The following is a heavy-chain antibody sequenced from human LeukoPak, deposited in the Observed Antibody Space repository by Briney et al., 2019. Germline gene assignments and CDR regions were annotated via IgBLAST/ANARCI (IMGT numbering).Heavy chain of an antibody. CDR3: ARLSQIVAFDI. V-gene: IGHV4-34*01. CDR1: GGSFSGYY. Sequence: PSETLSLTCAVYGGSFSGYYWSWIRQPPGKGLEWIGEINHSGSTNYNPSLKSRVTISVDTSKNQFSLKLSSVTAADTAVYYCARLSQIVAFDIWGQGTMVTVPS. J-gene: IGHJ3*02. CDR2: INHSGST. D-gene: IGHD6-6*01.